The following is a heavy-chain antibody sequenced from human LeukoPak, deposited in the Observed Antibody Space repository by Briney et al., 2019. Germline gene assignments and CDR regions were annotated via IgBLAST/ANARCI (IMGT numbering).Heavy chain of an antibody. V-gene: IGHV5-51*01. CDR1: AYTFSNYW. D-gene: IGHD2/OR15-2a*01. Sequence: GESLSISCTGSAYTFSNYWIAWVRQKPGKGLEWMGVIYPGDSDTRYNPSFRAQATISADKSSSTAYLHLSGLEASDTAIYYCGRQLGIAIAGTHIDSWGQGTLVTVSS. CDR2: IYPGDSDT. J-gene: IGHJ4*02. CDR3: GRQLGIAIAGTHIDS.